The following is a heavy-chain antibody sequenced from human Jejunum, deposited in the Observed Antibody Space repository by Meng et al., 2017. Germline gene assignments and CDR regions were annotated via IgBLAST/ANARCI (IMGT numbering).Heavy chain of an antibody. J-gene: IGHJ4*02. CDR3: ARVPLCRHLAHWYYFDY. CDR2: TWFDGSKR. CDR1: GFTFRSYG. Sequence: GGSLRLSCAASGFTFRSYGMHWVRQAPGKGLEWVAVTWFDGSKRYHADSVKGRFTSSRDNSKNTLYLQMDRLGAENTAVYYCARVPLCRHLAHWYYFDYWGQGTLVTVSS. V-gene: IGHV3-33*01. D-gene: IGHD2-8*02.